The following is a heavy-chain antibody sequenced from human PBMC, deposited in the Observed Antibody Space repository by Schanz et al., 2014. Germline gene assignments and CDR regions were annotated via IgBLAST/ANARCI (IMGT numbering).Heavy chain of an antibody. D-gene: IGHD3-10*01. CDR3: AKDGIMVQGVIWERYFDS. CDR1: GYTFVSYS. J-gene: IGHJ4*02. CDR2: INPSGGGT. V-gene: IGHV1-46*01. Sequence: QVQLVQSGAEVKKPGASVKVSCKASGYTFVSYSMHWVRQAPGQGLEWMGIINPSGGGTSYALRFQDRVTVTRDTSRSTVYMELSSLRSEDTAVYYCAKDGIMVQGVIWERYFDSWGQGTLVTVSS.